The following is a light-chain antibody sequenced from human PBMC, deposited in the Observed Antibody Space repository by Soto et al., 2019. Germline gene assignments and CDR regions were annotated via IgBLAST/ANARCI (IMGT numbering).Light chain of an antibody. CDR2: RNS. J-gene: IGLJ3*02. Sequence: QSVLTQPPSASGTPGQRATISCSGSSSNIVTNHVYWYQHLPGTAPKLLIYRNSLRPSGVPDRFSGSKSGTSASLAISGIRSEDEADYYCAAWDDSLSGWVFGGGTKLTVL. V-gene: IGLV1-47*01. CDR1: SSNIVTNH. CDR3: AAWDDSLSGWV.